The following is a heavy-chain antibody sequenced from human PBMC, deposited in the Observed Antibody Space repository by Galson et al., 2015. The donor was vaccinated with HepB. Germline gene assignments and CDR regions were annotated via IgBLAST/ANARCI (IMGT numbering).Heavy chain of an antibody. CDR1: GFTFSSYG. J-gene: IGHJ4*02. CDR3: AKNPGDY. CDR2: VRYDASDK. V-gene: IGHV3-30*02. Sequence: SLRLSCAASGFTFSSYGMHWVRQAPGKGLEWVAFVRYDASDKYYADSVKGRFTISRDNSKNTLYLQMNSLRPEDTAVYYCAKNPGDYWGQGTLVTVSS.